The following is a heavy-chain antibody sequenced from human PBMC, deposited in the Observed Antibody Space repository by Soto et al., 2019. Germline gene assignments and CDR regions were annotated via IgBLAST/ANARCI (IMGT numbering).Heavy chain of an antibody. D-gene: IGHD7-27*01. Sequence: PXXSLRLSYAASGFTFSSYAMRWVLQAPGKGLEWVSAISGSGGSTYYADSVKGRFTISRDNPKNTLYMQMNSLRAEDTAVYYCAKDGPGYWGQGTLVTVS. CDR3: AKDGPGY. V-gene: IGHV3-23*01. CDR2: ISGSGGST. CDR1: GFTFSSYA. J-gene: IGHJ4*02.